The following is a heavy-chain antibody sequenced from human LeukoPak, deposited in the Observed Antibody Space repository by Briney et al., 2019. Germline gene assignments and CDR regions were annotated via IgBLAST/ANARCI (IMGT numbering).Heavy chain of an antibody. Sequence: ASVKVSCKASGYTFTSYGISWVRQAPGQGLEWMGGIIPIFGTANYAQKFQGRVTITADESTSTAYMELSSLRSEDTAVYYCARFPFQEMAAFDIWGQGTMVTVSS. V-gene: IGHV1-69*13. CDR3: ARFPFQEMAAFDI. CDR2: IIPIFGTA. D-gene: IGHD5-24*01. J-gene: IGHJ3*02. CDR1: GYTFTSYG.